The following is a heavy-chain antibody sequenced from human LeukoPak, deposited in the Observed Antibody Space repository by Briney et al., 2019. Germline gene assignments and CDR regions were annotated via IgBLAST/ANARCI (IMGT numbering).Heavy chain of an antibody. CDR1: GFTSSSYA. V-gene: IGHV3-23*01. CDR2: IYPSESST. CDR3: AKGSSSSNYYYGMDV. Sequence: GCSLRLSCASSGFTSSSYAMTWGRLAAGKVLEWVSTIYPSESSTYYADSVMGRFAISRDNSKSTLYLQMDGLRPEDTAVYYCAKGSSSSNYYYGMDVWGQGTTVTVSS. D-gene: IGHD6-6*01. J-gene: IGHJ6*02.